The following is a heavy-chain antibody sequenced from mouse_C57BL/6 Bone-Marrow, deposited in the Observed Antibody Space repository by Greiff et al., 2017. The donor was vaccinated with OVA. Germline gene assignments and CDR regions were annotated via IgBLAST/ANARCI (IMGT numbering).Heavy chain of an antibody. CDR2: IYPRSGNT. J-gene: IGHJ1*03. CDR1: GYTFTSYG. V-gene: IGHV1-81*01. Sequence: QVQLQQSGAELARPGASVKLSCKASGYTFTSYGISWVKQRTGQGLEWIGEIYPRSGNTYYNEKFKGKATLTADKSSSTEYMELRSLTSEESAVYFCGRSFITTVVGYCDVWGTGTTVTVSS. CDR3: GRSFITTVVGYCDV. D-gene: IGHD1-1*01.